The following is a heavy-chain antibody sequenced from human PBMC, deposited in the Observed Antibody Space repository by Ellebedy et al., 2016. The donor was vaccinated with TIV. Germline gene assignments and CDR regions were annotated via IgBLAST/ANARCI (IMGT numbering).Heavy chain of an antibody. J-gene: IGHJ6*02. CDR1: GGSISSGGYY. Sequence: SETLSLXXTVSGGSISSGGYYWSWIRQHPGKGLEWIGYIYYSGSTYYNPSLKSRVTISVDTSKNQFSLKLSSVTAADTAVYYCARDPHYYDRPTTPYSGMDVWGQGTTVTVSS. CDR2: IYYSGST. V-gene: IGHV4-30-4*08. CDR3: ARDPHYYDRPTTPYSGMDV. D-gene: IGHD3-22*01.